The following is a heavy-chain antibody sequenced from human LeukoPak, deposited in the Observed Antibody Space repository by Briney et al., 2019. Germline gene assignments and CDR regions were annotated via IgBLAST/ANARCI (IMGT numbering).Heavy chain of an antibody. V-gene: IGHV1-69*05. CDR1: GGTFSSYA. J-gene: IGHJ4*02. Sequence: GASVKVSCKASGGTFSSYAISWVRQAPGQGLAWMGRIIPIFGTANYAQKFHGRVTITTDEATSTAYMELSSLRSEDTAVYYCARGDIYYYDSSGFLDYWGQGTLVTVSS. CDR3: ARGDIYYYDSSGFLDY. D-gene: IGHD3-22*01. CDR2: IIPIFGTA.